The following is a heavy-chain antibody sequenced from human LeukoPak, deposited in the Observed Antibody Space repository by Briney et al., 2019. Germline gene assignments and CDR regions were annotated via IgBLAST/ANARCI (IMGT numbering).Heavy chain of an antibody. J-gene: IGHJ4*02. CDR3: ARAGVLFGRDY. CDR2: IKQDGSEK. CDR1: GFRFSSDW. Sequence: GGSLRLSCAASGFRFSSDWMSWVRQAPGKGPEWVANIKQDGSEKSYVDSVKGRFPISRDNAKNSLYLQMNSLRAEDTAVYYCARAGVLFGRDYWGQGTLVTVSS. D-gene: IGHD2-15*01. V-gene: IGHV3-7*03.